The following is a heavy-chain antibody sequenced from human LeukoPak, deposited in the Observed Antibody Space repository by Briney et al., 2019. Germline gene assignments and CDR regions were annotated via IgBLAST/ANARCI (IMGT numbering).Heavy chain of an antibody. CDR2: INHSGST. J-gene: IGHJ6*03. V-gene: IGHV4-34*01. Sequence: SETLSLTCAVYGGSFGGYYWSWIRQPPGKGLEWIGEINHSGSTNYNPSLKSRVTISVDTSKNQFSLKLSSVTAADTAVYYCARGAHYYYYMDVWGKGTTVTVSS. CDR3: ARGAHYYYYMDV. CDR1: GGSFGGYY.